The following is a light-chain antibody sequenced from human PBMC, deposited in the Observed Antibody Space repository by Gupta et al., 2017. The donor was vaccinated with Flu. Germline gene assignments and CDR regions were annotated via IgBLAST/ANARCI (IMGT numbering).Light chain of an antibody. CDR2: EVS. Sequence: QSALTQPASVSESPGQSITISCTGTSSDVGGYNYVSWYQQHPGKAPKLMIYEVSNRPSGVSNRFSGSKSGNTASQTISGLQAEDEADYYCSSYTSSSTLVFGGGTKLTVL. CDR1: SSDVGGYNY. CDR3: SSYTSSSTLV. V-gene: IGLV2-14*01. J-gene: IGLJ3*02.